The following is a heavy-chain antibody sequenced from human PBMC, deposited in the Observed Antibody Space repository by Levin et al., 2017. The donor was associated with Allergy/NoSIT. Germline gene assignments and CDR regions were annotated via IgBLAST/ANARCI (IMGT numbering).Heavy chain of an antibody. V-gene: IGHV3-23*01. CDR1: GFTFSSDV. J-gene: IGHJ4*02. CDR3: AKGSYCSAGTCYSRLGY. Sequence: GGSLRLSCAASGFTFSSDVMSWVRQAPGKGLEWVSGISGSGDATYYADSVRGRFTISRDNSKNMLSLQMNSLRAADTALYYCAKGSYCSAGTCYSRLGYWGQGTLVTVSS. CDR2: ISGSGDAT. D-gene: IGHD2-15*01.